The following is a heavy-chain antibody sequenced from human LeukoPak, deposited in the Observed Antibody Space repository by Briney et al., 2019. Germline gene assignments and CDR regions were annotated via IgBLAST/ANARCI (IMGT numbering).Heavy chain of an antibody. CDR1: GGSISSYY. D-gene: IGHD3-10*01. V-gene: IGHV4-4*07. J-gene: IGHJ3*01. CDR2: IYTSGNT. CDR3: ARHLGSAFHDAFDV. Sequence: PSETLSPTCTVPGGSISSYYWSWIRQPAGKGLEWIGRIYTSGNTNYNPSLKSRVTMSVDTSKNQFSLKLSSVTAADTAVYYCARHLGSAFHDAFDVWGQGTMVIVSS.